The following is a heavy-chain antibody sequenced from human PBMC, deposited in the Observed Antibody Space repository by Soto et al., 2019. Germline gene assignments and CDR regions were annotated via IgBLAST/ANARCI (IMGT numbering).Heavy chain of an antibody. CDR3: ARSPPADYGYYVDY. V-gene: IGHV3-53*02. CDR2: IYRGGST. J-gene: IGHJ4*02. Sequence: EVQLVETGGGLIQPGGSLRLSCAASGFTVSSYSMSWVRQAPGKGLEWVSVIYRGGSTYYAGSVKGRFTISTDNHKNTLYLQMNSLRAEDTAVYYCARSPPADYGYYVDYWGQGTLVTVSS. D-gene: IGHD4-17*01. CDR1: GFTVSSYS.